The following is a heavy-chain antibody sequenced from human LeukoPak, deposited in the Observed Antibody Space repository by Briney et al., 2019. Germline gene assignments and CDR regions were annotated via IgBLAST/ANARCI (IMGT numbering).Heavy chain of an antibody. D-gene: IGHD1-26*01. CDR1: GYTFTDYY. CDR3: ARGPGIVGAGGAFDI. V-gene: IGHV1-2*02. CDR2: INPNSGGT. J-gene: IGHJ3*02. Sequence: ASVKISCKASGYTFTDYYIHWVRQAPGQGLEWMGWINPNSGGTNYAQKFQGRVTMTRDTSISTAYMELSRLRSDDTAVYYCARGPGIVGAGGAFDIWGQGTMVTVSS.